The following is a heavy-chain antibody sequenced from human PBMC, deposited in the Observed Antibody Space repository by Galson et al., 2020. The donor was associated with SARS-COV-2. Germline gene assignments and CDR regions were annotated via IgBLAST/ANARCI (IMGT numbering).Heavy chain of an antibody. D-gene: IGHD6-19*01. V-gene: IGHV3-23*01. CDR3: AKDGGGWYTSGWYYFDC. Sequence: GGSLRLSCAASGFTFNNYAMNWVRQAPGNGLEWVSSISGGSANTSYADSVKGRFTISRDNSKNTLYLQMNSLRAEGTAVYYCAKDGGGWYTSGWYYFDCWGQGTLVTVSS. CDR1: GFTFNNYA. CDR2: ISGGSANT. J-gene: IGHJ4*02.